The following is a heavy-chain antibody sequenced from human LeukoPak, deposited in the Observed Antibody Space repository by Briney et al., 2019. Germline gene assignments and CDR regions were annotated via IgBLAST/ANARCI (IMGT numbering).Heavy chain of an antibody. CDR2: IYTSGST. CDR1: GGSISSYY. D-gene: IGHD2-2*02. Sequence: SETLSLTCTVSGGSISSYYWSWIRQPAGKGLEWIGRIYTSGSTNYNPSLKSRVTMSVDTSKNQFSLKLSSVTAADTAVYYCARDVRIVVVPAAIRGNWFDPWGQGTLVTVSS. J-gene: IGHJ5*02. V-gene: IGHV4-4*07. CDR3: ARDVRIVVVPAAIRGNWFDP.